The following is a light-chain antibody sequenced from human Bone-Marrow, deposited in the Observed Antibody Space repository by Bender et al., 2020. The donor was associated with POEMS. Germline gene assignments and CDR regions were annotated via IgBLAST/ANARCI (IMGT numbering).Light chain of an antibody. CDR3: SSYTSSTTLI. V-gene: IGLV2-18*02. J-gene: IGLJ2*01. CDR2: GDS. CDR1: SSDVGAYSR. Sequence: QSALTQPPSVSGSPGQSVTISCTGTSSDVGAYSRVSWYQQPPGTAPKLMLYGDSTPPSGVPVRFSVSKSGNTASLTISGLQAEDEADYYCSSYTSSTTLIFGGGTKLPVL.